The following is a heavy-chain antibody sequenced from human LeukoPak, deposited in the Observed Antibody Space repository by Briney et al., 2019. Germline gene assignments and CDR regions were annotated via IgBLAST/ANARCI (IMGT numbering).Heavy chain of an antibody. J-gene: IGHJ6*02. CDR1: GFTVSSSY. Sequence: PGGSLRLSCAASGFTVSSSYMSWVRQAPGKGLEWVSVIYSGGSTYYADSVKGRFTISRDNSKNTLYLQMNSLRAEDTAVYYCAREKTTVTGRYYYYGMDVWGQGTTVTVSS. CDR3: AREKTTVTGRYYYYGMDV. V-gene: IGHV3-53*01. CDR2: IYSGGST. D-gene: IGHD4-17*01.